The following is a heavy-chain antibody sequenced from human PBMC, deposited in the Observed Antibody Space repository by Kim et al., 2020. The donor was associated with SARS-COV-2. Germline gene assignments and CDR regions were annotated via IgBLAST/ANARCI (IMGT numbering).Heavy chain of an antibody. D-gene: IGHD3-22*01. CDR1: GFTFGDYA. J-gene: IGHJ5*02. CDR2: IRSKAYGGTT. Sequence: GGSLRLSCTASGFTFGDYAMSWFRQAPGKGLEWVGFIRSKAYGGTTEYAASVKGRFTIPRDDSKSIAYLQMNSLKTEDTAVYYCTRREYYDSSGYLSWGQGTLVTVSS. V-gene: IGHV3-49*03. CDR3: TRREYYDSSGYLS.